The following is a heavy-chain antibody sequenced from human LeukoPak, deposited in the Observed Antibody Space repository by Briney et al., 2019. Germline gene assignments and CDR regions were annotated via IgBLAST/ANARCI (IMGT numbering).Heavy chain of an antibody. J-gene: IGHJ6*02. CDR2: ISHDGSNK. CDR3: AKESQYSSSWYNQRYYYYGMDV. D-gene: IGHD6-13*01. CDR1: GFTFSSYG. V-gene: IGHV3-30*18. Sequence: PGGSLRLSCAASGFTFSSYGMHWVRQAPGKGLEWVAVISHDGSNKYYADSVKGRFTTSRDKSKNTLYVQMNSLRAEDTAVYYCAKESQYSSSWYNQRYYYYGMDVWGQGTTVTVSS.